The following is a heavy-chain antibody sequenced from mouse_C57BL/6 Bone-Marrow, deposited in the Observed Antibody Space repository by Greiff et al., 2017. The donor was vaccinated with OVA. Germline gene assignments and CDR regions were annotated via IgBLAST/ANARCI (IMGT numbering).Heavy chain of an antibody. J-gene: IGHJ2*01. CDR3: ARKGFFDY. Sequence: QVQLKESGPGLVAPSQSLSITCTVSGFSLTSYAISWVRQPPGKGLEWLGVIWPGGGTNYNSALKSRLSISKDNSKSQVFLKMNSLQTDDTARYYCARKGFFDYWGQGTTLTVSS. V-gene: IGHV2-9-1*01. CDR2: IWPGGGT. CDR1: GFSLTSYA.